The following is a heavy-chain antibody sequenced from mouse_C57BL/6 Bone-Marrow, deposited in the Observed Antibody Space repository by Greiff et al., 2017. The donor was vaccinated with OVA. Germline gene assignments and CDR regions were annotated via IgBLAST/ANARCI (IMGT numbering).Heavy chain of an antibody. CDR3: AGITTVPFDY. J-gene: IGHJ2*01. V-gene: IGHV1-55*01. CDR1: GYTFTSYW. CDR2: IYPGSGST. Sequence: VQLQQSGAELVKPGASVKMSCKASGYTFTSYWITWVKQRPGQGLEWIGDIYPGSGSTNYNAKFKSKATLTVDTSSSTAYMQVSSLTSEDSAVYCCAGITTVPFDYWGQGTTLTVSS. D-gene: IGHD1-1*01.